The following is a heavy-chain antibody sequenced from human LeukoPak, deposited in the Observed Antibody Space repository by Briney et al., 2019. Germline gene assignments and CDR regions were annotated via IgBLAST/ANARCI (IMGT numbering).Heavy chain of an antibody. Sequence: PAETLSLTCTVSGDSISSGGYYWRSIRKHPGKGVEWIEYIYYSRSTYYNPYLKSRVTISVDTSKNQFSLKLSSVTAADTAVYYCARVVRQAYQLLPQINYYYYMDVWGKGTTVTVSS. V-gene: IGHV4-31*03. CDR3: ARVVRQAYQLLPQINYYYYMDV. CDR1: GDSISSGGYY. CDR2: IYYSRST. D-gene: IGHD2-2*01. J-gene: IGHJ6*03.